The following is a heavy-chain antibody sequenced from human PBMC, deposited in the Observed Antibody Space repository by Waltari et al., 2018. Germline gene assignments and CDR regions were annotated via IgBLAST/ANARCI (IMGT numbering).Heavy chain of an antibody. CDR3: GRYSTYPDVCLDP. J-gene: IGHJ5*02. V-gene: IGHV4-39*07. CDR1: GGSITTRRYY. CDR2: VYYSGAA. D-gene: IGHD3-16*02. Sequence: QLQLQESCPGLVKPSGTLSLTCTVAGGSITTRRYYWGWIRQPPGKGLEWIGSVYYSGAAYYSPSLKSRVTILVDTSKNQFSLTLSSVTVADTAVYYCGRYSTYPDVCLDPWGQGTLVTVSP.